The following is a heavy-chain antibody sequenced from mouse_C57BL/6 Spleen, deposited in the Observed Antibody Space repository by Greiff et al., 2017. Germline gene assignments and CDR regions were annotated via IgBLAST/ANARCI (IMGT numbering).Heavy chain of an antibody. CDR3: ARGAPFAY. CDR1: GFSLTSYG. CDR2: VWSGGST. J-gene: IGHJ3*01. V-gene: IGHV2-2*01. Sequence: QVHVKQSGPGLVQPSQSLSITCTVSGFSLTSYGVHWVRQSPGKGLEWLGVVWSGGSTDYNASFISRLSISKDNSKSQVFFKMNSLQADDTAIYYCARGAPFAYWGQGTLVTVSA.